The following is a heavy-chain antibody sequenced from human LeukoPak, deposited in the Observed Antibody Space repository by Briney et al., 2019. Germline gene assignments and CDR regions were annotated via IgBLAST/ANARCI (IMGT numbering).Heavy chain of an antibody. CDR3: AGYYYDILTGYYGWFDP. V-gene: IGHV1-2*02. Sequence: ASVKVSSRASGYSFTGYYMHWVRQAPGHGLEWMGWINPNSGDKHYAQQFQGRIIMTRDTSITTAYMELSRLRAEDTAVYYCAGYYYDILTGYYGWFDPWGQGTLVTVSS. D-gene: IGHD3-9*01. CDR2: INPNSGDK. CDR1: GYSFTGYY. J-gene: IGHJ5*02.